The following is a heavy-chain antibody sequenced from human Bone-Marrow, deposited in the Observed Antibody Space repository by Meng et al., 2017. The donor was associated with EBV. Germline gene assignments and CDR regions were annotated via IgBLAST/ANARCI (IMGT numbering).Heavy chain of an antibody. CDR3: ARDNGDTMTNPYFDY. CDR2: IIPVLGAT. Sequence: QGERGLSGAGVKKPGSSVRAPCKAAGGTLNNFAINWVRQAPGEGLEWMGGIIPVLGATNYADNFQGRMKIIADESTNTAYMELSKLTPADTALYYCARDNGDTMTNPYFDYWGQGTLVTVSS. J-gene: IGHJ4*02. CDR1: GGTLNNFA. V-gene: IGHV1-69*11. D-gene: IGHD2-21*01.